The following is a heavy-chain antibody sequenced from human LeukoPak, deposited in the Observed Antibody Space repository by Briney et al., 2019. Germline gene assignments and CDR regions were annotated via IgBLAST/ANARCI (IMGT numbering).Heavy chain of an antibody. Sequence: GGSPRLSCAASGFTFSSSAMSWVRQAPGKGLEWVSAISGSGGSPYYADSVKGRFTISRDNSKNTLYLQMNSLRAEDTAVYYCAKDSSGWYLAWGQGTLVTVSS. CDR2: ISGSGGSP. CDR3: AKDSSGWYLA. D-gene: IGHD6-19*01. CDR1: GFTFSSSA. J-gene: IGHJ5*02. V-gene: IGHV3-23*01.